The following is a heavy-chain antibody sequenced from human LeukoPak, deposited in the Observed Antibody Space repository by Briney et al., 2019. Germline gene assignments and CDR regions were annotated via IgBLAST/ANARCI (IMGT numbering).Heavy chain of an antibody. D-gene: IGHD6-13*01. CDR1: GDSVSHNSAA. J-gene: IGHJ6*03. CDR3: ARATGSSWYYYYYYMDV. V-gene: IGHV6-1*01. Sequence: SQTLSLTYALSGDSVSHNSAAWNWLTQSPSRGLEWLGSPYYRSKWYNDYAVSVKSRITINPDTSKNQFSLQLSSVTPEDTAVYYCARATGSSWYYYYYYMDVWGKGTTVTVSS. CDR2: PYYRSKWYN.